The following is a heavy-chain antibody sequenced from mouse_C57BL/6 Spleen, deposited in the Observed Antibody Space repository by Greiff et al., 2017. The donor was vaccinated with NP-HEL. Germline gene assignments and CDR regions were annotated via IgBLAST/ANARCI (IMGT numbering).Heavy chain of an antibody. CDR2: IRLKSDNYAT. CDR3: TWIYYDYDGYAMDY. Sequence: EVQRVESGGGLVQPGGSMKLSCVASGFTFSNYWMNWVRQSPEKGLEWVAQIRLKSDNYATHYAESVKGRFTISRDDSKSSVYLQMNNLRAEDTGIYYCTWIYYDYDGYAMDYWGQGTSVTVSS. D-gene: IGHD2-4*01. CDR1: GFTFSNYW. J-gene: IGHJ4*01. V-gene: IGHV6-3*01.